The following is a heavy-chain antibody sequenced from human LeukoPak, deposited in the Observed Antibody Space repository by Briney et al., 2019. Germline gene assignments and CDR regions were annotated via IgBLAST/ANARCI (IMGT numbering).Heavy chain of an antibody. CDR2: IKSDGSEE. J-gene: IGHJ4*02. CDR3: ARGDLWLGH. CDR1: GFIFSSYW. Sequence: GGSLRLSCATSGFIFSSYWMCWVRQAPGKGLEWVANIKSDGSEEYYGDSVKGRFTISRENAKNSLYLQMNSLRVEDTAVYYCARGDLWLGHWGQGSLVTVYS. V-gene: IGHV3-7*01. D-gene: IGHD3-10*01.